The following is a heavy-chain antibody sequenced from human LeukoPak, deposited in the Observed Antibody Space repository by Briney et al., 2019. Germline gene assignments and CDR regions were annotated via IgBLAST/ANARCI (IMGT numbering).Heavy chain of an antibody. CDR3: ARHSSGWYYFDY. D-gene: IGHD6-19*01. V-gene: IGHV4-39*01. Sequence: PSETLSLTCTVSGGSISSSSYYWGWIRQPPGKGLEWIVSIYYSGSTYYNPSLKSRVTISVKTSKNQFSLKLSSVTAADTAVYYCARHSSGWYYFDYWGQGTLVTVSS. J-gene: IGHJ4*02. CDR1: GGSISSSSYY. CDR2: IYYSGST.